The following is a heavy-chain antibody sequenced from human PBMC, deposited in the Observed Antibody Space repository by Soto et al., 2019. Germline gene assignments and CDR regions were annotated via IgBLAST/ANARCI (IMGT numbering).Heavy chain of an antibody. CDR3: ARDSSSWYVPYYYYYGMDV. J-gene: IGHJ6*02. V-gene: IGHV1-2*02. Sequence: ASVKVSCKASGYTFTGYYMHWVRQAPGQGLEWMGWINPNSGGTNYAQKFQGRVTMARDTSISTAYMELSRLRSDDTAVYYCARDSSSWYVPYYYYYGMDVWGQGTTVTVS. D-gene: IGHD6-13*01. CDR2: INPNSGGT. CDR1: GYTFTGYY.